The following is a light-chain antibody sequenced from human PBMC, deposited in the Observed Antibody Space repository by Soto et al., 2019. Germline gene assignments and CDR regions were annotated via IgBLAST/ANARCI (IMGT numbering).Light chain of an antibody. CDR2: GAS. CDR3: QQYGSSPWT. J-gene: IGKJ1*01. CDR1: QRVRSNY. Sequence: EIVLTQSPGTLSLSPGERATLSSRASQRVRSNYLAWYRQTPGQAPRLLIYGASNRATGIPDRFSGSGSGTDFTLIISRLEPEDFALYYCQQYGSSPWTFGQGTKVEI. V-gene: IGKV3-20*01.